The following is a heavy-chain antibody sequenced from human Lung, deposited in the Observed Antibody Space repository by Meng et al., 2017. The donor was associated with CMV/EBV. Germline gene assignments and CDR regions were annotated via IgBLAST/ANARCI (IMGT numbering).Heavy chain of an antibody. CDR1: GFNCGNYA. J-gene: IGHJ4*02. CDR3: AKGPGYQAAKFYFDY. V-gene: IGHV3-9*01. Sequence: SXKISXAGSGFNCGNYAMHWVRQAPGKGLEWVSSISWNSGNMGYADSVEGRFTSSRDNAKKSVYLQMNSLRPEETALYYCAKGPGYQAAKFYFDYWGQGTXVTVSS. CDR2: ISWNSGNM. D-gene: IGHD6-25*01.